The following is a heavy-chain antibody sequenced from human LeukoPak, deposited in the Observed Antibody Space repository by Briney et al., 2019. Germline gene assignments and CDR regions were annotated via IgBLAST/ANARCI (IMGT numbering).Heavy chain of an antibody. CDR1: GGSISSYY. Sequence: SETLSLTCTVSGGSISSYYWSWIRQPPGKGLEWIGYIYYSGSTNYNPSLKSRVTISVDTSKNQFSLKLSSVTAADTAVYYCARRRVGMIAPSGSFDIWGQGTMVTVSP. CDR2: IYYSGST. V-gene: IGHV4-59*08. J-gene: IGHJ3*02. D-gene: IGHD3-22*01. CDR3: ARRRVGMIAPSGSFDI.